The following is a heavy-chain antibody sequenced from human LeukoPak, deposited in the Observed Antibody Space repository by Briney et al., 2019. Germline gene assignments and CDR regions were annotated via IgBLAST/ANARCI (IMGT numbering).Heavy chain of an antibody. CDR2: ISYDGRNK. D-gene: IGHD4-17*01. CDR3: GKDRWPTVTTSWVGY. J-gene: IGHJ4*02. CDR1: GFTFSSYG. V-gene: IGHV3-30*18. Sequence: GRSLRLSCAASGFTFSSYGMHRVRQAPGKGLEWVAVISYDGRNKYYADSVKGRFTIYRDNSKNTLYLQMNSLRAEDTAVYYCGKDRWPTVTTSWVGYWGQGTLVTVSS.